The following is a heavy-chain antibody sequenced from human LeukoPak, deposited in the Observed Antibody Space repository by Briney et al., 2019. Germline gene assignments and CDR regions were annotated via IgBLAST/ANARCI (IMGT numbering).Heavy chain of an antibody. J-gene: IGHJ4*02. D-gene: IGHD5-18*01. V-gene: IGHV4-39*01. Sequence: PSETLSLTCTVSGGSISNSDYYWGWIRQPPGKGPEWIGSIYYSGNTYYNPSLKSRVTISVDTSRSQFSLRLSSVTAADTAPYYCARSRPRGFSYGLDYWGQGALVTVSS. CDR1: GGSISNSDYY. CDR2: IYYSGNT. CDR3: ARSRPRGFSYGLDY.